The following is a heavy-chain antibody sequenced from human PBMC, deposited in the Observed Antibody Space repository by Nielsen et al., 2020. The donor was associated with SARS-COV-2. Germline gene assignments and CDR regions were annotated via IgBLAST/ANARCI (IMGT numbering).Heavy chain of an antibody. D-gene: IGHD3-22*01. CDR2: ISDSSYYT. V-gene: IGHV3-11*03. J-gene: IGHJ4*02. Sequence: SCLASGFPFSDSYMSWIRQAPGKGLEWISYISDSSYYTNYADSVKGRFTISRDNAKNSLYLQMISLRVEDTAEYFCARSRGDSSGYYSNTHFDYWGQGIPVTVSS. CDR3: ARSRGDSSGYYSNTHFDY. CDR1: GFPFSDSY.